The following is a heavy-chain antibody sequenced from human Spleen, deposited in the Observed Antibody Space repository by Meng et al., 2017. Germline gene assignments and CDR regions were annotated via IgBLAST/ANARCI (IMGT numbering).Heavy chain of an antibody. CDR2: INHSGST. CDR1: GGSFSGYY. J-gene: IGHJ4*02. D-gene: IGHD2-2*01. Sequence: QVQLQQWGAGLLKPSETLSLTCGVYGGSFSGYYWTWIRQPPGKGLEWIGEINHSGSTNYNPSLKSRLTISVDASKSQFSLKLNSVTAADTSFYYCARLNWGTGAAMIDNWGQGTLVTVSS. CDR3: ARLNWGTGAAMIDN. V-gene: IGHV4-34*01.